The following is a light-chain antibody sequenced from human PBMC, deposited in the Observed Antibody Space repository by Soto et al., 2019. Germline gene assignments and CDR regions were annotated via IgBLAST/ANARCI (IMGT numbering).Light chain of an antibody. CDR2: GTS. J-gene: IGKJ1*01. CDR3: QQYDTLPAT. V-gene: IGKV3-20*01. Sequence: EIVLTQSPGTLSLSPGDRATLSCRASQSLSSGYLAWYQQKPGQAPRLLIYGTSSRRTGIPDRFSGSGSGADFTFAISRLEPEDFAVYYCQQYDTLPATFGQGTKVDIK. CDR1: QSLSSGY.